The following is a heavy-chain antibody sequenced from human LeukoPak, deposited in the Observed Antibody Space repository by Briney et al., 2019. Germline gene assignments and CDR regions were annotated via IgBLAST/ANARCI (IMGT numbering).Heavy chain of an antibody. D-gene: IGHD3-3*01. CDR2: IRGKPYGETT. CDR1: GFTFDDYA. J-gene: IGHJ4*02. V-gene: IGHV3-49*03. CDR3: TRGSDTIFGVARDGFDS. Sequence: GGSLRLSCAVSGFTFDDYAMSWFRQAPGKGLEWVGFIRGKPYGETTEYAASVQGRFTISRDDSESTTYLQLSSLKTEDTAVYYCTRGSDTIFGVARDGFDSWGQGTLVTVSS.